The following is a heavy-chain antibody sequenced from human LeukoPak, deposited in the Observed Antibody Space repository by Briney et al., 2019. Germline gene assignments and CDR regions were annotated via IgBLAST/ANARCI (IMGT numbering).Heavy chain of an antibody. D-gene: IGHD3-3*01. V-gene: IGHV1-69*05. Sequence: SVKVSCKASGYTFTGHYIHWVRQAPGQGLEWMGRIIPIFGTANYAQKFQGRVTITTDESTSTAYMELSSLGSEDTAVYYCARPYDFWSGSYDAFDIWGQGTMVTVSS. CDR1: GYTFTGHY. CDR2: IIPIFGTA. J-gene: IGHJ3*02. CDR3: ARPYDFWSGSYDAFDI.